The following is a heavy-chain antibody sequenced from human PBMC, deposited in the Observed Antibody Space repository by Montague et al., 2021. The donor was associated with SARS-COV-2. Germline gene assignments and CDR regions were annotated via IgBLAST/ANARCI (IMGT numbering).Heavy chain of an antibody. CDR1: GGSFSGYY. Sequence: SETLSLTCAVYGGSFSGYYWSWIRQPPEKGLEWIGEINQSGRTNNNPSLKSRAIISVDTSKNQFSLKLSSVTAADTAVYYCATLPSSITIFGVVQGYYFDDWGQGTLVTVSS. CDR3: ATLPSSITIFGVVQGYYFDD. J-gene: IGHJ4*02. CDR2: INQSGRT. D-gene: IGHD3-3*01. V-gene: IGHV4-34*04.